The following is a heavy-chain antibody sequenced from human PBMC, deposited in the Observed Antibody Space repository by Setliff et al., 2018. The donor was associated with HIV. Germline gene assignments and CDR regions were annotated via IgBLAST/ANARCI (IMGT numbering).Heavy chain of an antibody. Sequence: SEALSLTCAVYGGSFSDYYWSWIRQPPGKGLEWIGEINHSGSTSYSPPLMSRVTISVDTSKKQFSLKLSSVTAADTAVYYCARVELGHFDYWGQGTLVTVSS. CDR1: GGSFSDYY. D-gene: IGHD1-7*01. J-gene: IGHJ4*02. V-gene: IGHV4-34*01. CDR2: INHSGST. CDR3: ARVELGHFDY.